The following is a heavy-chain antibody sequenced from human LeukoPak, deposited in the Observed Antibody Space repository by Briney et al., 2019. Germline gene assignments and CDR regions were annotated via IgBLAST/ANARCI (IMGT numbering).Heavy chain of an antibody. Sequence: GGSLRLSCAASGFTFSNDWMSWVRQAPGRGLEWVANIKPGGSEEFYVDSVKGRFTISRDNAKNSLYLQMNSLRAEDTAVYYCARDINWAFDYWGQGALVTVSS. CDR2: IKPGGSEE. J-gene: IGHJ4*02. V-gene: IGHV3-7*01. CDR3: ARDINWAFDY. CDR1: GFTFSNDW. D-gene: IGHD1-1*01.